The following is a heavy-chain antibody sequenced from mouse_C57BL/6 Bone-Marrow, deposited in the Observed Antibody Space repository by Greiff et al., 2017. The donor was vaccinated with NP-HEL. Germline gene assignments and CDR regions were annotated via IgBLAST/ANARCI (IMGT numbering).Heavy chain of an antibody. CDR1: GYTFTSYG. V-gene: IGHV1-81*01. Sequence: QVQLQQSGAELARPGASVKLSCKASGYTFTSYGISWVKQRTGQGLEWIGEIYPRSGNTYYNEKFKGKATLTAAKSSSTAYMELRSLTSEDSAVYFCSTGTGGYWGQGTTLTVSS. J-gene: IGHJ2*01. D-gene: IGHD4-1*01. CDR3: STGTGGY. CDR2: IYPRSGNT.